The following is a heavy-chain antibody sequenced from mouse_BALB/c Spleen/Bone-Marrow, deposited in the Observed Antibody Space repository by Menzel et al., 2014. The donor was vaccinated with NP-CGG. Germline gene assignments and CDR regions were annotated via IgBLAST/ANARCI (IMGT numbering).Heavy chain of an antibody. Sequence: EVQGVESGLGLVHPGGSLIPSCATSGLTFTAYNMSWVPQPPGKALEWLGFIRNKADGSTTEYSASVKGRFTISRNNSQSILYLQMNTLRAEDSAAYYCARDDYYAMDYLGHGTSGAVSS. CDR3: ARDDYYAMDY. V-gene: IGHV7-3*02. CDR1: GLTFTAYN. J-gene: IGHJ4*01. CDR2: IRNKADGSTT.